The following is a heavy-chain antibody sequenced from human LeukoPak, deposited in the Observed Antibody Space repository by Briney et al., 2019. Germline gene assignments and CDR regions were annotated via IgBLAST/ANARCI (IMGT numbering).Heavy chain of an antibody. Sequence: SETLSLTCTVSGGSVSSGSYYWSWIRQPPGKGLEWIGYIYYSGSTNYNPSLKSRVTISVDTSKNQFSLKLSSVTAADTAVYYCARGGRKPAEWGQGTLVTVSS. CDR1: GGSVSSGSYY. J-gene: IGHJ4*02. CDR3: ARGGRKPAE. V-gene: IGHV4-61*01. D-gene: IGHD2-2*01. CDR2: IYYSGST.